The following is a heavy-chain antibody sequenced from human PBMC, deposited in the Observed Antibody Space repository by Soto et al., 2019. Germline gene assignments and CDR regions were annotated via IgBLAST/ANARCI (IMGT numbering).Heavy chain of an antibody. J-gene: IGHJ6*03. CDR2: INPSGGST. CDR1: GYTFTSYY. V-gene: IGHV1-46*03. Sequence: QVQLVQSGAEVKKPGASVTVSCTASGYTFTSYYIHWVRQAPGQGLEWMGIINPSGGSTSYAKKFQDRVTMTRDTSTSTVYMEVGGLRSEDTAVYYCARDQEPSTLYYDYYYMDVWGKGTTVTVSS. CDR3: ARDQEPSTLYYDYYYMDV.